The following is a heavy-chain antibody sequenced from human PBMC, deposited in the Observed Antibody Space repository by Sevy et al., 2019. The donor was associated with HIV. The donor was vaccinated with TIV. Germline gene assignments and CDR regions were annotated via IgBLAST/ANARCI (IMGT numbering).Heavy chain of an antibody. V-gene: IGHV3-43*01. J-gene: IGHJ4*02. D-gene: IGHD3-10*01. CDR1: GFTFDDYT. CDR2: ITWDAAKT. Sequence: GGSLRLSCAASGFTFDDYTMHWVRQVPGKGLEWVSVITWDAAKTDYADSVKGRFTVSRDNSENSLYLQMNSLRTEDTALYFCAKDIPGWSGFDYWGQGTLVTVSS. CDR3: AKDIPGWSGFDY.